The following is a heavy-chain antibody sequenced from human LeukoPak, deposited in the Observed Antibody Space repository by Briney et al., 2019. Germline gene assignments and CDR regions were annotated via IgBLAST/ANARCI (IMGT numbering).Heavy chain of an antibody. J-gene: IGHJ4*02. Sequence: SVTVSCTASGGTFSSYAISWVRQAPGQGLEWMGGIIPIFGTANYAQKFQGRVTITADESTSTAYMELSSLRSEDTAVYYCAREGRWLQLSYLDYWGQGTLVTVSS. CDR1: GGTFSSYA. CDR2: IIPIFGTA. D-gene: IGHD5-24*01. V-gene: IGHV1-69*13. CDR3: AREGRWLQLSYLDY.